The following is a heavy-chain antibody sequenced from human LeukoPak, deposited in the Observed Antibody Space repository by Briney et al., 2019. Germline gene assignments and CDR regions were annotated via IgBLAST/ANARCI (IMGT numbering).Heavy chain of an antibody. Sequence: GGSLRLSCAASGFTFSSYSMNWIRQAPGKRLEWVSSISSSSSYIYYADSVKGRFTISRDNAKNSLYLQMNSLRAEDTAVYYCARWTTVVSKPGFDWGQGTLVTVSS. D-gene: IGHD4-23*01. CDR2: ISSSSSYI. V-gene: IGHV3-21*01. CDR3: ARWTTVVSKPGFD. CDR1: GFTFSSYS. J-gene: IGHJ4*02.